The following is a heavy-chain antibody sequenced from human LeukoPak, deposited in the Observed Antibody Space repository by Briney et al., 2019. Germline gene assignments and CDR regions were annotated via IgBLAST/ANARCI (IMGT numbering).Heavy chain of an antibody. J-gene: IGHJ4*02. Sequence: TGGSLRLSCAASGFTFSSYAMSWVRQAPGKGLEWVSAISNSGGSTYYADSVKGRFAISRDNPKNTLYLQMNSLRAEDTAVYYCAKGLTYNSGSRGYFDYWGQGTLVTVSS. CDR2: ISNSGGST. D-gene: IGHD6-19*01. V-gene: IGHV3-23*01. CDR1: GFTFSSYA. CDR3: AKGLTYNSGSRGYFDY.